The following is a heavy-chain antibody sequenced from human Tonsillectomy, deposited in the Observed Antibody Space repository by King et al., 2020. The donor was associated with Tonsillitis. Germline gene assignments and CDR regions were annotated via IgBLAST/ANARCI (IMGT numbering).Heavy chain of an antibody. CDR1: GFTFSSYA. V-gene: IGHV3-23*04. J-gene: IGHJ4*02. D-gene: IGHD4-17*01. CDR3: AKDRYGDYDPTTFDY. CDR2: ISGSSGST. Sequence: VQLVESGGGLVQPGGSLRLSCAASGFTFSSYAMTWVRQAPGKGLEWVSAISGSSGSTYYADSVKGRFTISRDNSKNTLYLQMNSLRDEDTAVYYCAKDRYGDYDPTTFDYWGQGTLVTVSS.